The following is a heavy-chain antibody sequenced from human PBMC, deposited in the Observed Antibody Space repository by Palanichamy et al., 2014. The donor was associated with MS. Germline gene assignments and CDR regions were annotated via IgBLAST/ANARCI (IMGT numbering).Heavy chain of an antibody. CDR1: GYSFTNYW. J-gene: IGHJ3*02. CDR3: ARRRYDFWSGSVFVPNEGDAFDI. V-gene: IGHV5-51*01. D-gene: IGHD3-3*01. Sequence: EVQLVQSGAEVEKDPGRSLKISCKAYGYSFTNYWIAWVRQMPGKGLEWMGIIYPGDSDTRYSPSFQGQVTISADNSITTAYLQWSSLKASDTAMYYCARRRYDFWSGSVFVPNEGDAFDIWGQGTMVTVSS. CDR2: IYPGDSDT.